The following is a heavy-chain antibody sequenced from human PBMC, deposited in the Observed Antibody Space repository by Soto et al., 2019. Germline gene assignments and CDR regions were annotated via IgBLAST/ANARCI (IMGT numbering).Heavy chain of an antibody. J-gene: IGHJ5*02. CDR2: INHSGST. V-gene: IGHV4-34*01. CDR1: GGSFSGYY. Sequence: TSETLSLTCAVYGGSFSGYYWSWIRQPPGKGLEWIGEINHSGSTNYNPSPKSRVTISVDTSKNQFSLKLSSVTAADTAVYYCARGLKDYYDSSGQRPGWFDPWGQGTRVT. D-gene: IGHD3-22*01. CDR3: ARGLKDYYDSSGQRPGWFDP.